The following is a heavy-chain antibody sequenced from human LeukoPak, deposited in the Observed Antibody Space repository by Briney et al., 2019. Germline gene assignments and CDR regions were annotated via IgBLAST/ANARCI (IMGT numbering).Heavy chain of an antibody. CDR1: GYSFTSYW. Sequence: GESLKISCKGSGYSFTSYWIGWVRQMPGKGLEWMGIIYPGDSDTRYSPSFQGQVTISADKSISTAYLQWSSLKASDTAMYYCARGRGYSSSWYRRPPLPRNWFDPWGQGTLVTVSS. CDR2: IYPGDSDT. J-gene: IGHJ5*02. CDR3: ARGRGYSSSWYRRPPLPRNWFDP. V-gene: IGHV5-51*01. D-gene: IGHD6-13*01.